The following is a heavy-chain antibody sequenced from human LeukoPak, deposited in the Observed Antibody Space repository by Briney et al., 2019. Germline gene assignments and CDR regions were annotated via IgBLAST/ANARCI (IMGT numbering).Heavy chain of an antibody. Sequence: PGRSLRLSCAASGFTFSSYAMHWVRQAPGKGLEWVAVISFDGSNKYYVDSVKGRFTISRDNSKNSLYLQMNSLRAEDTAVYYCARIDILTGPFDYWGQGTLVTVSS. J-gene: IGHJ4*02. CDR3: ARIDILTGPFDY. D-gene: IGHD3-9*01. CDR1: GFTFSSYA. V-gene: IGHV3-30*03. CDR2: ISFDGSNK.